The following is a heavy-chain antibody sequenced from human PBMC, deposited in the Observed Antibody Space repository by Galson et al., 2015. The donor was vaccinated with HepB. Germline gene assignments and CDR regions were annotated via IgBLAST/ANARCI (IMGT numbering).Heavy chain of an antibody. CDR3: AREEGGEDYSDYGEGYFDY. D-gene: IGHD4-11*01. CDR1: GYTFATYI. Sequence: CKASGYTFATYIMHWVRQAPGQRLEWMGWINAVTGNTKYSQRFQGRVTITSDTSASTAYMELSSLRSEDTAVYYCAREEGGEDYSDYGEGYFDYWAREPWSPSPQ. V-gene: IGHV1-3*01. CDR2: INAVTGNT. J-gene: IGHJ4*02.